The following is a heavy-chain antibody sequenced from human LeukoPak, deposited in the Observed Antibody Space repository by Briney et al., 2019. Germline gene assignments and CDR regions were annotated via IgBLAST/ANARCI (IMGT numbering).Heavy chain of an antibody. CDR1: ALTFITYR. CDR2: ISSSSSYI. J-gene: IGHJ3*02. Sequence: PGPSLTLSLAPSALTFITYRTSSVRPAAGKWLEWASSISSSSSYIYYADSVKGRFTISRDNAKNSLYLQMNSLRAEDTAVYYCARDRWWGSGAFDIWGQGTMVTVSS. D-gene: IGHD2-21*01. CDR3: ARDRWWGSGAFDI. V-gene: IGHV3-21*01.